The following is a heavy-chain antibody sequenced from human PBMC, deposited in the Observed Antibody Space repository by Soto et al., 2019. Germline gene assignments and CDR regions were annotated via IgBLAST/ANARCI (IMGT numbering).Heavy chain of an antibody. V-gene: IGHV3-30-3*01. CDR3: ASLYCSSTSCYGGYYCYYYGMDV. Sequence: QVQLVESGGGVVQPGRSLRLSCAASGFTFSSYAMHWVRQAPGKGLEWVAVISYDGSNKYYADSVKGRFTISRDNSKNTLYLQMNSLRAEDTAVYYCASLYCSSTSCYGGYYCYYYGMDVWGQGTTVTVSS. CDR2: ISYDGSNK. J-gene: IGHJ6*02. D-gene: IGHD2-2*01. CDR1: GFTFSSYA.